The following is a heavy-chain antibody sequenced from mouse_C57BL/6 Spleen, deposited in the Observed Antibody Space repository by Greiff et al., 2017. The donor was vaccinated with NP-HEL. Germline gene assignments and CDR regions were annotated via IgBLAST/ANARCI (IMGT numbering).Heavy chain of an antibody. V-gene: IGHV1-69*01. CDR2: IDPSDSYT. CDR3: ARGVRYYGSSEAMDY. J-gene: IGHJ4*01. Sequence: QVQLQQPGAELVMPGASVKLSCKASGYTFTSYWMHWVKQRPGQGLVWIGEIDPSDSYTNYNQKFKGKSTLTVDKSSSTAYMQLSSLTSEDSAVYYCARGVRYYGSSEAMDYWGKGTSVTVSS. CDR1: GYTFTSYW. D-gene: IGHD1-1*01.